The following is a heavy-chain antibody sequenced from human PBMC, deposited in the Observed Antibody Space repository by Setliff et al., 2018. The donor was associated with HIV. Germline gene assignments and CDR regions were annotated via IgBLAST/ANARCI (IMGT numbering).Heavy chain of an antibody. J-gene: IGHJ6*02. Sequence: ASVKVSCKASGYTFTSYGISWVRQAPGQGLEWMGWISAYNGNTNYAQKLQGRVTMTTDTSTSTAYMELRSLRSDDTAVYYCARDWRSGDYAVSPLYYYYGMDVWGQGTRSPSP. V-gene: IGHV1-18*01. CDR1: GYTFTSYG. D-gene: IGHD4-17*01. CDR2: ISAYNGNT. CDR3: ARDWRSGDYAVSPLYYYYGMDV.